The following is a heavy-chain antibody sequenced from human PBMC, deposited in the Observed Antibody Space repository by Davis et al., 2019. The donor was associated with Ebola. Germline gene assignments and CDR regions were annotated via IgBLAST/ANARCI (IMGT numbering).Heavy chain of an antibody. CDR1: GYSFTSYW. D-gene: IGHD2-8*01. V-gene: IGHV5-51*01. CDR3: ARPSTSGQGNAFNI. Sequence: GESLKISCTGSGYSFTSYWTGWVRQMPGKALEWKGIIYPADSDTRYSPSFKGQVTISADRSVTTAYLQWSSLRASDTALHYCARPSTSGQGNAFNIWGQGTMVRVSS. CDR2: IYPADSDT. J-gene: IGHJ3*02.